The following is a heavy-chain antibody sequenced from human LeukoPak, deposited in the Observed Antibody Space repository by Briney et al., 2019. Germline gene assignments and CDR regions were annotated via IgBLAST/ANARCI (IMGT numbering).Heavy chain of an antibody. CDR1: GFTFRSYG. CDR3: AKGLGFYYYDSSGSDY. V-gene: IGHV3-30*02. D-gene: IGHD3-22*01. J-gene: IGHJ4*02. Sequence: GGSLRLSCAASGFTFRSYGMHWVRQAPGKGLEWVAFIRYGGSNKYYAASVKRRFTISTATSNNTLYLQMKTLSAEDTAVYYCAKGLGFYYYDSSGSDYCGQGTLVTVCS. CDR2: IRYGGSNK.